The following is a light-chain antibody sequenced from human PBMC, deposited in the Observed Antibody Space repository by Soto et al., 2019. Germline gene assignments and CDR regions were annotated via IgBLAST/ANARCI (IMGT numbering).Light chain of an antibody. Sequence: QSVLTQPPSASGSPGQSVTISCTGTSSDVGGYNYVSWYQQHPGKAPKLMIYEVSKRPSGVPDRFSGSKSGNTASLTVSGLQAEDEADYYCSSYEGSNNYGFGTGTKLTV. CDR2: EVS. CDR1: SSDVGGYNY. V-gene: IGLV2-8*01. CDR3: SSYEGSNNYG. J-gene: IGLJ1*01.